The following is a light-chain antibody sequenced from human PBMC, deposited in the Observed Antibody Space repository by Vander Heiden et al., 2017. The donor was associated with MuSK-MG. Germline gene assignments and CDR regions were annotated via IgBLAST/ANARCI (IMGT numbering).Light chain of an antibody. V-gene: IGLV2-8*01. Sequence: QSALTQPPSVSGSPGHSVTLSCTGTSSDIGGYDFASWYQLFPGKAPKLILYEVIRRPSGVPGRFSGYKSGSTASLTVSRLQDEDEGDYYCTSYAGSNSVLFGGGTKLTVL. CDR2: EVI. CDR3: TSYAGSNSVL. J-gene: IGLJ2*01. CDR1: SSDIGGYDF.